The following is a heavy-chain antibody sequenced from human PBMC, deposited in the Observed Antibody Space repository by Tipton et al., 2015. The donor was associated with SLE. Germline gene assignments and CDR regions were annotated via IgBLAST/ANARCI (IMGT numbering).Heavy chain of an antibody. D-gene: IGHD2-8*01. Sequence: TLSLTCTVSGGSISSYYWNWIRQPPGKGLEWIGHIHHSGSTTYIPSLQSRVTISRDPSKNQFSLNLTSVTAADTAVYYCARGMLTWRGAIIGVDVWGQGTSVNVSS. CDR2: IHHSGST. CDR3: ARGMLTWRGAIIGVDV. CDR1: GGSISSYY. J-gene: IGHJ6*02. V-gene: IGHV4-59*01.